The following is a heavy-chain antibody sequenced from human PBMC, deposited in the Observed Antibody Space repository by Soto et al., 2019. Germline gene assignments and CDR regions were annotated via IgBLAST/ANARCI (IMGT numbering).Heavy chain of an antibody. CDR1: GFTFSSYS. V-gene: IGHV3-21*01. J-gene: IGHJ4*02. CDR2: ISSSSSYI. Sequence: PGGSLRLSCAASGFTFSSYSMNWVRQAPGKGLEWVSSISSSSSYIYYADSVKGRFTISRDNAKNSLYLQMNSLRAEDTAVYYCARDWAGTVAGPATFDYWGQGTLVTVSS. D-gene: IGHD6-19*01. CDR3: ARDWAGTVAGPATFDY.